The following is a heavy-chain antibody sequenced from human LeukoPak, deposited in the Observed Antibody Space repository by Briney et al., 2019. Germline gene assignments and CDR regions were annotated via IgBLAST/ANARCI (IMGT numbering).Heavy chain of an antibody. V-gene: IGHV3-23*01. CDR2: ISSNSRNT. J-gene: IGHJ3*02. CDR3: AKILPRLRDQLLKGDAIDI. CDR1: GITFSNYA. D-gene: IGHD2-2*01. Sequence: PGGSLRLSCAASGITFSNYAMSWLRQAPGKGLEWVSAISSNSRNTYYADSVKGRFTISRDNSKNTLYLQMSSLGAEDTAVYYCAKILPRLRDQLLKGDAIDIWGQGTMVTVSS.